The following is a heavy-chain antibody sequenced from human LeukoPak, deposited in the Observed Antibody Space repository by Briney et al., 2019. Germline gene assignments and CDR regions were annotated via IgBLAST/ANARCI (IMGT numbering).Heavy chain of an antibody. CDR3: VRGGGFAAFHV. J-gene: IGHJ3*01. Sequence: GGPLPLARSVSGFPLSSHVMTCLRPPSGKGLEGVSTMCASGAYTFYADSVKGRFSISSGNSQNTLYLQMDSRRAEDTAVYFCVRGGGFAAFHVWGQGTMVTVSS. CDR1: GFPLSSHV. D-gene: IGHD3-16*01. V-gene: IGHV3-23*01. CDR2: MCASGAYT.